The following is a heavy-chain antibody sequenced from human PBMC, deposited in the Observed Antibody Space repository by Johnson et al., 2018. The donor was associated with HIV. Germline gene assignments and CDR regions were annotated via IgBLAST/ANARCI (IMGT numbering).Heavy chain of an antibody. D-gene: IGHD1-7*01. CDR1: GFIFSSYD. J-gene: IGHJ3*02. V-gene: IGHV3-13*01. CDR3: AKDDTSYNWNYGAAFDI. Sequence: VQLVESGGGLVQPGGSLRLSCAASGFIFSSYDMHWVRQATGRGLEWVSGIGTTGDRYYPGSVKGRFTISRENAKNSLYLQMNSLRAGDTAVYFCAKDDTSYNWNYGAAFDIWGQGTMVTVSS. CDR2: IGTTGDR.